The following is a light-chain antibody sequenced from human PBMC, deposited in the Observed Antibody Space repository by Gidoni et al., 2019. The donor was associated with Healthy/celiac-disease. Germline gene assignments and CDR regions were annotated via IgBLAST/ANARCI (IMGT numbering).Light chain of an antibody. CDR1: QSVSSSY. J-gene: IGKJ2*01. CDR2: GAS. Sequence: EIVLTQSPGTLSLSPGERATLSCRASQSVSSSYLAWYQRKPGQAPRLRIYGASSRATGIPDGFSGSGSGTDFTLTISRLEPEDFAVYYCQQYGSSPRTFGQGTKLEIK. CDR3: QQYGSSPRT. V-gene: IGKV3-20*01.